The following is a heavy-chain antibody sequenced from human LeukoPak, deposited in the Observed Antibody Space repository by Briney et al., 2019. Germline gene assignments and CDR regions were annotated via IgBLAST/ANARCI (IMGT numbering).Heavy chain of an antibody. D-gene: IGHD1-26*01. V-gene: IGHV3-7*05. Sequence: PGGSLRLSCAVSGFTFSDNWMSWVRQAPGKGLEWVANIKEDGSEKNYVDSVKGRFTISRDNAKNSLYLQRNSLRAEDTAVYYCAKYFRADSGNYYRSFDYWGQGTLVTVSS. CDR3: AKYFRADSGNYYRSFDY. CDR1: GFTFSDNW. J-gene: IGHJ4*02. CDR2: IKEDGSEK.